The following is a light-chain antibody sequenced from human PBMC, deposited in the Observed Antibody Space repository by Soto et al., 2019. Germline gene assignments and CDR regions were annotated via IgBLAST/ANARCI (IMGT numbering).Light chain of an antibody. CDR2: EDN. Sequence: QSVLTQPPSVSAAPGQRVTISCSGSSPNIGINTVSWYQQLPGIAPKLLIYEDNKRPSEIPDRFSGSKSGTSATLGITGLQAGDEAGYYCASWDSSLIGGVFGGGTKLTVL. CDR1: SPNIGINT. J-gene: IGLJ2*01. CDR3: ASWDSSLIGGV. V-gene: IGLV1-51*02.